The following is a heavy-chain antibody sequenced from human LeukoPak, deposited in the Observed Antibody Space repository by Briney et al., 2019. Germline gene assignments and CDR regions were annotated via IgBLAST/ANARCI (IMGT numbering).Heavy chain of an antibody. CDR1: GGSINNYF. Sequence: SETLSPPFPVSGGSINNYFWSWIRPPPGEGLEWIASIYYSGSTNYNPSLRNRVTILVDTSENRFSLELNSVTAADTAVYFCARHARVSNGASYFDYWGQGALVTVSS. J-gene: IGHJ4*02. CDR2: IYYSGST. D-gene: IGHD1-1*01. V-gene: IGHV4-59*08. CDR3: ARHARVSNGASYFDY.